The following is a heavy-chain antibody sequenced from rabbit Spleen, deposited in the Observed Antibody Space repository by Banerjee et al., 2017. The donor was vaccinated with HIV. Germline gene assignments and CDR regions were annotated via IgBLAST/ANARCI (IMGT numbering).Heavy chain of an antibody. Sequence: QSLEESGGDLVKPGASLTLTCTASGFSFSSSYYMCWVRQAPGKGLEWIACIYAVSSGYTYYASWAKGRFTISRPSSTTVTLQMTSLTAADTATYFCARRSTYSYKGMDLWGPGTLVTV. J-gene: IGHJ6*01. V-gene: IGHV1S40*01. D-gene: IGHD6-1*01. CDR1: GFSFSSSYY. CDR2: IYAVSSGYT. CDR3: ARRSTYSYKGMDL.